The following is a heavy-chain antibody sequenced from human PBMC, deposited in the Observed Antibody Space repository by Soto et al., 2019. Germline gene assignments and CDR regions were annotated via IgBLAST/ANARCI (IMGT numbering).Heavy chain of an antibody. CDR2: IDGSGGIT. V-gene: IGHV3-23*01. CDR3: VKNSGWFNT. Sequence: HPVGSLRLSCAASGFTFGTTDMSWVRQAPGEGLEWVSTIDGSGGITYYADSVKGRFTISRDNSRNTVYLQMNSLRGDDTALYYCVKNSGWFNTWGQGALVTVSS. CDR1: GFTFGTTD. J-gene: IGHJ5*02. D-gene: IGHD3-10*01.